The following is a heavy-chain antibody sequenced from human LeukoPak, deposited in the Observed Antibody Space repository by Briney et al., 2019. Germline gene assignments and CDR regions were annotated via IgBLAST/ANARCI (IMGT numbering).Heavy chain of an antibody. V-gene: IGHV3-23*01. Sequence: PGGSLRLSCAASGFAFTNYAMSWVLQAPGKGLEWVSAISGSGGTTYYADSVKGRFTISRDNSKNTLYLQMNSLRAEDTAVYYCAKDGKVLDYFDYWGQGTLVTVSS. D-gene: IGHD1-1*01. CDR3: AKDGKVLDYFDY. CDR2: ISGSGGTT. J-gene: IGHJ4*02. CDR1: GFAFTNYA.